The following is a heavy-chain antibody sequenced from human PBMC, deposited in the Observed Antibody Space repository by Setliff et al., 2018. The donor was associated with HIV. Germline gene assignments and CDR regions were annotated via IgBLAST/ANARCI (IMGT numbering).Heavy chain of an antibody. CDR3: TSAFADYAYWYFDY. CDR2: IRSKAYGGTT. Sequence: GGSLRLSCTASGFTSGDYAMSWVRQAPGKGLEWVGFIRSKAYGGTTEYAASVKGRFTISRDDSKSIAYLQMNSLKTEDTAVYYCTSAFADYAYWYFDYWGQGTLVTVSS. V-gene: IGHV3-49*04. J-gene: IGHJ4*02. CDR1: GFTSGDYA. D-gene: IGHD2-8*02.